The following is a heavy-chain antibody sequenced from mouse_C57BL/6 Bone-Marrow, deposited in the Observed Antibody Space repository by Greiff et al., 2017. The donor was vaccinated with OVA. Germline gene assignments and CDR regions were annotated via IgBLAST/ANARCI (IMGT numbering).Heavy chain of an antibody. D-gene: IGHD1-1*01. CDR2: INPNNGGT. J-gene: IGHJ4*01. CDR1: GYTFTDYY. CDR3: ARKLLLAMDY. V-gene: IGHV1-26*01. Sequence: EVQLQQSGPELVKPGASVKISCKASGYTFTDYYMNWVKQSHGKSLEWIGDINPNNGGTSYNQKFKGKATLTVDKSSSTAYMELRSLTSEDSAVYYCARKLLLAMDYWGQGTSVTVSS.